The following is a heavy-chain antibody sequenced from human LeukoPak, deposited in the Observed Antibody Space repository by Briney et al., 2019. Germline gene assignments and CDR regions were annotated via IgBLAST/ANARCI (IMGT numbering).Heavy chain of an antibody. CDR3: ARGLQRLPAGGY. V-gene: IGHV4-34*01. J-gene: IGHJ4*02. CDR1: GGSLSGYY. CDR2: INHSGST. D-gene: IGHD6-25*01. Sequence: PSETLSLTCAVYGGSLSGYYWSWIRQPPGKGLEWIGDINHSGSTKYNLSLKSRVTISVDTSKNQFSLKLSSVTAADTAVYYCARGLQRLPAGGYWGQGTLVTVSS.